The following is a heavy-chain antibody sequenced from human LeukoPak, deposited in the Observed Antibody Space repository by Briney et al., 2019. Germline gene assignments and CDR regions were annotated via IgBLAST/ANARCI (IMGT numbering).Heavy chain of an antibody. CDR2: IWYDGSKK. Sequence: PGGSLTLSCAASGFTFSSHGMYWVRQAPGKGREWEALIWYDGSKKNYAGSVKGRFTISRDNSNNTLYLQMNSQSAEDTAVYYCARDISRGSLDYWGQGTLVTVSS. J-gene: IGHJ4*02. CDR1: GFTFSSHG. V-gene: IGHV3-33*01. D-gene: IGHD2-15*01. CDR3: ARDISRGSLDY.